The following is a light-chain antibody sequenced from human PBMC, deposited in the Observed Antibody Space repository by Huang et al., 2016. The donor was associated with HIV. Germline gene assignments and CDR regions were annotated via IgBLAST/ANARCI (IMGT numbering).Light chain of an antibody. CDR2: DAS. CDR1: QAISIH. V-gene: IGKV3-11*01. J-gene: IGKJ4*01. CDR3: QQRDDWLT. Sequence: EIVLTQSPGTLSLFPGQRATPSCRASQAISIHLAWYQQKPGQAPRLLIYDASNRATGISPRFSCSGSGTDFTLNISSLEPGDFAVYYCQQRDDWLTFGGGTSVE.